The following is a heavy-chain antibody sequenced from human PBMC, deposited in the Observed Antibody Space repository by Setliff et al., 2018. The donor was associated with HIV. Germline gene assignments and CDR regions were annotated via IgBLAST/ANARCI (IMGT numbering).Heavy chain of an antibody. CDR1: GGSISSGSYY. D-gene: IGHD3-16*01. V-gene: IGHV4-39*01. CDR3: ATYADRQSNRFDP. Sequence: SETLSLTCTVSGGSISSGSYYWSWIRQPPGKGLEGIGSVYYSWSTYYNPSFKSRVTISVDTYKNQFSLKLSSVTAADTAVYYCATYADRQSNRFDPLVQGILVTVSS. J-gene: IGHJ5*02. CDR2: VYYSWST.